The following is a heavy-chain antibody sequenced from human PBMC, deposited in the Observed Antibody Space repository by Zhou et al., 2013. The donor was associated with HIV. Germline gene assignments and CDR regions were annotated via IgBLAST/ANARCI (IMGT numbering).Heavy chain of an antibody. J-gene: IGHJ4*02. D-gene: IGHD3-16*01. Sequence: QVQLVQSESEVKWPGASVRISCKTSRYMFTKYLIHWIRQAPGQGPELMGIINPLTGTISYAERFRAKAIMTRDTATTTVFLFLPRLTSDDTALYYCARESNSSGRGRSVDFWGQGTRLIVS. CDR3: ARESNSSGRGRSVDF. CDR1: RYMFTKYL. CDR2: INPLTGTI. V-gene: IGHV1-46*01.